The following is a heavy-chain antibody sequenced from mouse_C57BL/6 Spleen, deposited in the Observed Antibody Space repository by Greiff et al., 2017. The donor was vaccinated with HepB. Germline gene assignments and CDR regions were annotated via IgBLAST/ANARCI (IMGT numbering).Heavy chain of an antibody. CDR1: GYTFTDYY. CDR2: IYPGSGNT. Sequence: VQLQQSGAELVRPGASVKLSCKASGYTFTDYYINWVKQRPGQGLEWIARIYPGSGNTYYNEKFKGKATLTAEKSSSTAYMQLSSLTSEDSAVYFCAREGYGNYRYAMDYWGQGTSVTVSS. J-gene: IGHJ4*01. D-gene: IGHD2-10*02. CDR3: AREGYGNYRYAMDY. V-gene: IGHV1-76*01.